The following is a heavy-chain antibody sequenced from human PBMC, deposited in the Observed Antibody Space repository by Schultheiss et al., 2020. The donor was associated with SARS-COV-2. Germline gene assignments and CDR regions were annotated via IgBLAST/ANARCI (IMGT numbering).Heavy chain of an antibody. D-gene: IGHD4-11*01. V-gene: IGHV4-4*07. CDR3: AREDYSNSY. Sequence: GSLRLSCTVSGGSISSYYWSWIRQPAGKGLEWIGRIYTSGGTNYNPSLKSRVTMSVDTSKNQFSLKLSSVTAADTAVYYCAREDYSNSYWGQGTLVTVSS. CDR2: IYTSGGT. J-gene: IGHJ4*02. CDR1: GGSISSYY.